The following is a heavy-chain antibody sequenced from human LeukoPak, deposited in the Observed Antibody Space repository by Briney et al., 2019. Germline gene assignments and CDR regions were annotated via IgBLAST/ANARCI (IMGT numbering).Heavy chain of an antibody. Sequence: SQTLSLTCTVSGGSISSGSYYWSWIRQPAGKGLEWIGRIYTSGSTNYNPSLKSRVTISVDTSKNQFSLKLSSVTAADTAVYYCARAPYLPAATGRWFDPWGQGTLVIVSS. CDR3: ARAPYLPAATGRWFDP. V-gene: IGHV4-61*02. CDR2: IYTSGST. CDR1: GGSISSGSYY. J-gene: IGHJ5*02. D-gene: IGHD2-2*01.